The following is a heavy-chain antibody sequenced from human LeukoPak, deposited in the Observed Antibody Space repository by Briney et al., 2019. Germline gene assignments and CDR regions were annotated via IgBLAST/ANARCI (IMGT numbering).Heavy chain of an antibody. D-gene: IGHD3-22*01. V-gene: IGHV3-21*01. CDR1: GSTFSIYN. Sequence: GGSLRLSCAASGSTFSIYNMNWVRQAPGKGLEWVSSISSSSGYIYYADSVKGRFTISRDNAKNSLYLQMNSLRAEDTAVYYCAKERYYDSSAYYSTYWGRGTLVTVSS. CDR3: AKERYYDSSAYYSTY. CDR2: ISSSSGYI. J-gene: IGHJ4*02.